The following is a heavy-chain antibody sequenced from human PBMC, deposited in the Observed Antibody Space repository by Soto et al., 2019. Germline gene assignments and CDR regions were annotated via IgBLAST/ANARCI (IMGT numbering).Heavy chain of an antibody. CDR2: FYWDNDK. CDR3: AHLTVTYEEVIGLNAFDI. J-gene: IGHJ4*03. D-gene: IGHD2-21*01. CDR1: GFSLSPVGVG. Sequence: QITLKESAPSLVPPTQTLTLTCTFSGFSLSPVGVGVGWIRQPPGKALEWIAVFYWDNDKRYNPSLSNCVSINKDNSSNQVVVTMINMDPVDTDTYYCAHLTVTYEEVIGLNAFDIWGQGTLVTVSS. V-gene: IGHV2-5*02.